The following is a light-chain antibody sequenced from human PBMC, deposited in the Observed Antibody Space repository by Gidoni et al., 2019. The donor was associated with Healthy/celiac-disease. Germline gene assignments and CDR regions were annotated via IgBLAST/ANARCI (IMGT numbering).Light chain of an antibody. Sequence: EIVMTQSPATLSVSPGERATLSCRASQSVSSNLAWYQQKPGQAPRLLIYDASTRATGIPARFSGSGSGTEFTLTISSLQSEDLAVYYCQQYNNWPPWTFGQGTKVEFK. CDR2: DAS. V-gene: IGKV3-15*01. J-gene: IGKJ1*01. CDR1: QSVSSN. CDR3: QQYNNWPPWT.